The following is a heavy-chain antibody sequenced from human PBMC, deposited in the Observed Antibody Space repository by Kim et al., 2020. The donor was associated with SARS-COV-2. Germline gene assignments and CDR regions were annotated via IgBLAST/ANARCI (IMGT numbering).Heavy chain of an antibody. J-gene: IGHJ6*02. D-gene: IGHD2-21*01. V-gene: IGHV3-30*04. CDR3: GRDGDGYYYGMDV. CDR1: GFTFSSYA. Sequence: GGSLRLSCAASGFTFSSYAMHWVRQAPGKGLEWVAVISSDGSKKYYADSEKGRLTISRDNSKNTLYLQMNTLRADDTAVYYCGRDGDGYYYGMDVWGQGTPVKVSS. CDR2: ISSDGSKK.